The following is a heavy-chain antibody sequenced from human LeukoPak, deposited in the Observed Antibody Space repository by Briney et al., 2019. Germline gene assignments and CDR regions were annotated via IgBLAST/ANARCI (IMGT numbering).Heavy chain of an antibody. J-gene: IGHJ6*02. CDR1: GGSFSGYY. V-gene: IGHV4-34*01. CDR2: INHSGST. CDR3: ARVHIAAAGTSSLYYYYGMDV. D-gene: IGHD6-13*01. Sequence: SETLSLTCAVYGGSFSGYYWSWIRQPPGKGLEWIGEINHSGSTNYNPSLKSRVTITVDTSKNQFSLKLSSVTAADTAVYYCARVHIAAAGTSSLYYYYGMDVWGQGTTVTVSS.